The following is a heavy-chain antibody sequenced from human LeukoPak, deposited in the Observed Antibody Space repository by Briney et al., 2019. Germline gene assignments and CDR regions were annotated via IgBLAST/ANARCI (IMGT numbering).Heavy chain of an antibody. Sequence: GRSLRLSCAASGFTFSSYAMHWVRQAPGKGLEWVAVISYDGSNNYYADSVKGRFTMSRDNSKNTLYLQMNSLRAEDTAVYYCAKHIVVVVSEYFQHWGQGTLVTVSS. D-gene: IGHD3-22*01. CDR3: AKHIVVVVSEYFQH. CDR2: ISYDGSNN. CDR1: GFTFSSYA. V-gene: IGHV3-30*04. J-gene: IGHJ1*01.